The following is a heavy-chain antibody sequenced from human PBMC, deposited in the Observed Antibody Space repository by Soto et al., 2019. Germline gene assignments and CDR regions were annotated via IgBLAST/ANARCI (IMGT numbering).Heavy chain of an antibody. Sequence: EVELVESGGGVVRPGGSTRLSCTASGFRFDEYGMSWVRQVPGRGLEWVSGIGWNGDRIAYADSVKGRFTISRDNAKNSLYLHMNSLRVEDTAFYYCARDHPPFFYYMDVWGNGTTVIVSS. CDR3: ARDHPPFFYYMDV. J-gene: IGHJ6*03. D-gene: IGHD3-3*01. V-gene: IGHV3-20*04. CDR1: GFRFDEYG. CDR2: IGWNGDRI.